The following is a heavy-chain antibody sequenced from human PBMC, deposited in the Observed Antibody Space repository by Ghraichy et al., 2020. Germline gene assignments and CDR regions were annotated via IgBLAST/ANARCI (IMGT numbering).Heavy chain of an antibody. Sequence: SVKVSCKASGGTFSSYAISWVRQAPGQGLEWMGGIIPIFGTANYAQKFQGRVTITADESTSTAYMELSSLRSEDTAVYYCAREDPYGSGSYYNRGGGYYYYYYMDVWGKGTTVTVSS. CDR3: AREDPYGSGSYYNRGGGYYYYYYMDV. D-gene: IGHD3-10*01. V-gene: IGHV1-69*13. CDR2: IIPIFGTA. J-gene: IGHJ6*03. CDR1: GGTFSSYA.